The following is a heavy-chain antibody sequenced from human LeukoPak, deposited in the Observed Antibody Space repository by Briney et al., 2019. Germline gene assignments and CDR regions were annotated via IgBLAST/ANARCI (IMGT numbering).Heavy chain of an antibody. D-gene: IGHD2-15*01. J-gene: IGHJ6*03. V-gene: IGHV1-69*05. CDR2: IIPIFGTA. Sequence: ASVKVSCKASGGTFSSYAISWVRQAPGQGLEWMGGIIPIFGTANYAQKFQGRVTITTDESTSTAYMELSSLRSEDTAVYYCARGILRGVVAANYYYMDVWGKGTTVTVSS. CDR1: GGTFSSYA. CDR3: ARGILRGVVAANYYYMDV.